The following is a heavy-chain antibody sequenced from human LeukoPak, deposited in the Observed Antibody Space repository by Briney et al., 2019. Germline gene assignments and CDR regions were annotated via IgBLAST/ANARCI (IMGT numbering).Heavy chain of an antibody. Sequence: SETLSLTCAVYGGSFSGYYWSWIRQLPGKGLEWIGEINHSGSTNYNPSLKSRVTISVDTSKNQFSLKLSSVTAADTAVYYCARRPSSSWYRYFDLWGRGTLVTVSS. CDR1: GGSFSGYY. V-gene: IGHV4-34*01. CDR3: ARRPSSSWYRYFDL. D-gene: IGHD6-13*01. J-gene: IGHJ2*01. CDR2: INHSGST.